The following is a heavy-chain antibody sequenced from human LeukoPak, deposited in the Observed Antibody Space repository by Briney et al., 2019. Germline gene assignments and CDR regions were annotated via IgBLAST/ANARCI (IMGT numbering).Heavy chain of an antibody. Sequence: GGSLRLSCAASGFTFGSYSMTWVRQAPGKGLEWVSLIDSNSNFMNYADSVKGRFTISRDNAKNSVYLQMNSLRAEDTAVYYCARDPYSSSSFDYWGQGTLVTVSS. D-gene: IGHD6-6*01. J-gene: IGHJ4*02. CDR2: IDSNSNFM. V-gene: IGHV3-21*01. CDR3: ARDPYSSSSFDY. CDR1: GFTFGSYS.